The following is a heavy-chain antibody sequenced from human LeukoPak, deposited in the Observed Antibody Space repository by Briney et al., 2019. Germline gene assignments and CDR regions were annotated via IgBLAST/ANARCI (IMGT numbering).Heavy chain of an antibody. D-gene: IGHD2-2*02. CDR1: GGSFSGYY. V-gene: IGHV4-34*01. Sequence: SETLSLTCAVYGGSFSGYYWSWIRQPPGKGLEWIGVINHSGSTNYNPSLKSRVTISVDTSKNQFSLKLSSVTAADTAVYYCASVNCSSTSCYTSVGFDYWGQGTLVTVSS. J-gene: IGHJ4*02. CDR3: ASVNCSSTSCYTSVGFDY. CDR2: INHSGST.